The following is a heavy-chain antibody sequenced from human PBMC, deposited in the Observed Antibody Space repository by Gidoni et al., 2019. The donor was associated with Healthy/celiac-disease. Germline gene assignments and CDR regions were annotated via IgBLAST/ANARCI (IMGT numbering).Heavy chain of an antibody. CDR2: IRSKAYGGKT. Sequence: VQLVESGGGLVQPGRSLRLSCPASGFTFGDYAMSWVRQARGKGLEWVGCIRSKAYGGKTEYAASVKGRFTISRDDSKSIAYLKMNSLKTEDTAVYYCTRDEGVGATVTPDYWGQGTLVTVSS. CDR1: GFTFGDYA. V-gene: IGHV3-49*04. J-gene: IGHJ4*02. D-gene: IGHD1-26*01. CDR3: TRDEGVGATVTPDY.